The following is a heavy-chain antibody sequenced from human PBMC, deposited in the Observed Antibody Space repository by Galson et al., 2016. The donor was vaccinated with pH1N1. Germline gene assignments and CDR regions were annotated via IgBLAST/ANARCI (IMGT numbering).Heavy chain of an antibody. CDR3: ARKGTGWPLDY. D-gene: IGHD7-27*01. CDR1: GFTFTTYG. V-gene: IGHV1-18*01. CDR2: ISGNNGDS. Sequence: SVKVSCKASGFTFTTYGFTWVRQAPGQGLEWMGWISGNNGDSHYAQKVKGRVTVTIDTSTSTAYLEVRGLTSDDTAGYYCARKGTGWPLDYWGQGTLVTVSS. J-gene: IGHJ4*02.